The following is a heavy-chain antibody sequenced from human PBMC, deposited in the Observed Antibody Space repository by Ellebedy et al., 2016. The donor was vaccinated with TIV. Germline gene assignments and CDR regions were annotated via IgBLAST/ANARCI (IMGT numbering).Heavy chain of an antibody. CDR1: GGPFTRSS. D-gene: IGHD3/OR15-3a*01. Sequence: MPSETLSLTCAIYGGPFTRSSWSWIRQAPGKGLEWIGEVSQSGTTNYRPSLKSRVAISLDTSKNQFSLRLKSVTAADTATYYCSRRQWGHSVWTGYYGWFDPWGQGTLVTVSS. CDR3: SRRQWGHSVWTGYYGWFDP. CDR2: VSQSGTT. V-gene: IGHV4-34*01. J-gene: IGHJ5*02.